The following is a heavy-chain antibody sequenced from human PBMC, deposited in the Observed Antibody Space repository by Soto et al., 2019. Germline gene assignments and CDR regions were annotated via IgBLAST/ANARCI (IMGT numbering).Heavy chain of an antibody. Sequence: VQLVESGGGLIQPGGSLRLSCAASGFTVSNNHMTWVRQAAGKGLELVSFVHGGGSTSYADSVKGRFTISRDNSKNALYVQIDSMRAEDTAIYYWAGRLTSAASLDYWGRGTGVTVSS. CDR1: GFTVSNNH. CDR2: VHGGGST. CDR3: AGRLTSAASLDY. D-gene: IGHD3-16*01. J-gene: IGHJ4*02. V-gene: IGHV3-53*01.